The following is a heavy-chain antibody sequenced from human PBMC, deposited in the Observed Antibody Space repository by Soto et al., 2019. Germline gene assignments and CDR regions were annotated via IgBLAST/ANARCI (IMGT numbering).Heavy chain of an antibody. CDR2: ISSSSSYI. D-gene: IGHD3-10*01. CDR1: GFTFISYS. V-gene: IGHV3-21*01. J-gene: IGHJ4*02. CDR3: ARDFSSGWFGELFPIDY. Sequence: WGSLRLSCAASGFTFISYSINWVRHSPWKWLEWVSSISSSSSYIYYADSVKGRFTISRDNAKNSLYLQMNSLRAEDTAVYYCARDFSSGWFGELFPIDYWGQGTLVTVSS.